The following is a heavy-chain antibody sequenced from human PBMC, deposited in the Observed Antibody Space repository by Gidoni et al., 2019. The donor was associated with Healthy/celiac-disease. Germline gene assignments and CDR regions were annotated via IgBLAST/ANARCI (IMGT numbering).Heavy chain of an antibody. J-gene: IGHJ3*02. Sequence: QITLKESGPTLVTPTQTLTLTCTFSGFSLSTSGVGVGWIRQHPGKALEWLALIYWNDDKRYSPSLKSRLTITKDNSKYQVVLTMTNMDPVDTATYYCAHILSPTPGLSALMNTFGGVIAVTPYDAFDIWGQGTMVTVSS. V-gene: IGHV2-5*01. CDR3: AHILSPTPGLSALMNTFGGVIAVTPYDAFDI. D-gene: IGHD3-16*02. CDR1: GFSLSTSGVG. CDR2: IYWNDDK.